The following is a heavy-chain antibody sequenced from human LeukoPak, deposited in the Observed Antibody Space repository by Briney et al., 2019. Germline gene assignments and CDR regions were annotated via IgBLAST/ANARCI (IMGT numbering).Heavy chain of an antibody. CDR2: IRTSDGLI. V-gene: IGHV3-48*01. D-gene: IGHD3-10*01. J-gene: IGHJ4*02. CDR3: VRDHLWAFDY. CDR1: GFTFSSYS. Sequence: PGGSLRLSCAVSGFTFSSYSMNWVRQAPGKGLEWISYIRTSDGLIQYADSVKGRFTISKDNAKNSLHLQMNNLRVEDTAVYYCVRDHLWAFDYWGQGTLVTVSS.